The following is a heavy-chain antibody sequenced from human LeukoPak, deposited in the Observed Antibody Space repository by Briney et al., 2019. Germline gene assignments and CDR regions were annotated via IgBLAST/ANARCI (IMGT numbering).Heavy chain of an antibody. J-gene: IGHJ4*02. CDR3: AKDRAAAGTDY. D-gene: IGHD6-13*01. CDR2: ISRSGDSP. CDR1: GFTFSSYA. Sequence: GGSLRLSCAASGFTFSSYAMNWVRQAPGKGLDWVSSISRSGDSPNYADSVKGRFTISRDNSKNTLYLQMNSLRAEDTAVYYCAKDRAAAGTDYWGQGTLVTVSS. V-gene: IGHV3-23*01.